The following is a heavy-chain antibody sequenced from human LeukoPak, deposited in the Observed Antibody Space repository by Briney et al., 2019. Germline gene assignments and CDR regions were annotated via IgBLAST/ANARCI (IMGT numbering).Heavy chain of an antibody. V-gene: IGHV3-7*01. CDR2: IKQDGSEK. CDR3: ARPDHEYYFDY. Sequence: GGSLRLSCAASGFTFSSYWMSRVRQAPGKGLEWVANIKQDGSEKYYVDSVKGRFTISRDNAKNSLYLQMNSLRAEDTAVYYCARPDHEYYFDYWGQGTLVTVSS. J-gene: IGHJ4*02. CDR1: GFTFSSYW. D-gene: IGHD1-14*01.